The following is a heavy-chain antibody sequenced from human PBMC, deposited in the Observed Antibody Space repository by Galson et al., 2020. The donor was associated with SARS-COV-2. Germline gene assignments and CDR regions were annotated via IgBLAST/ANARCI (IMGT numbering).Heavy chain of an antibody. V-gene: IGHV3-23*01. D-gene: IGHD3-16*01. CDR1: GFAFSNFG. CDR2: ISGHGGSP. Sequence: GGSLRLSCTTSGFAFSNFGMSWVRQAPGKGLEWVAAISGHGGSPYYADSVEGRVTISRDNSKNTLYLQMNSLSVDDTAVYYCTKDLRNYAIDYWGQGTLVSVFS. CDR3: TKDLRNYAIDY. J-gene: IGHJ4*02.